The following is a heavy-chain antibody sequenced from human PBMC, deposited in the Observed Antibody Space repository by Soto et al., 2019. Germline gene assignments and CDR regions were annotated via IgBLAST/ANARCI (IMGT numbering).Heavy chain of an antibody. J-gene: IGHJ3*02. V-gene: IGHV4-59*01. D-gene: IGHD1-26*01. CDR1: GGSISSYY. CDR3: ARDPRSLWEWELRGAFDI. Sequence: QVQLQESGPGLVKPSETLSLTCTVSGGSISSYYWSWIRQPPGKGLEWIGYIYYSGSTNYNPSLKSRVTISVDTSKNQFSLKLSSVTAADTAVYYCARDPRSLWEWELRGAFDIWGQGTMVTVSS. CDR2: IYYSGST.